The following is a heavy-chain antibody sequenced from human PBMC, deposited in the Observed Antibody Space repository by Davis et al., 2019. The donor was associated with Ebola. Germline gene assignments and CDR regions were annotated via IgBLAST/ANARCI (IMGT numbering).Heavy chain of an antibody. V-gene: IGHV3-30*03. Sequence: GGSLRLSCAASGFTFSNYGIHWVRQAPGKGLEWVAGLLYDGSKEFYADSVKGRFTISRDNSKNTLYLQMNSLRAEDTAVYYCSSPNFDYWGQGTLVTVSS. CDR3: SSPNFDY. CDR1: GFTFSNYG. J-gene: IGHJ4*02. CDR2: LLYDGSKE.